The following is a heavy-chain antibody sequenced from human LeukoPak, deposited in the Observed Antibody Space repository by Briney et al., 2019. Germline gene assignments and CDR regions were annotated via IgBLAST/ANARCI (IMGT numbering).Heavy chain of an antibody. CDR3: ASGSGYYYKGAFDI. CDR1: GYTFTSYA. CDR2: FNAGNGNT. J-gene: IGHJ3*02. Sequence: ASVKVSCKASGYTFTSYAMHWVRQAPGQRLEWMGWFNAGNGNTKYSQKFQGRVTITRDTSASTAYMELSSLRSEDTAVYYCASGSGYYYKGAFDIWGQGTMVTVSS. V-gene: IGHV1-3*01. D-gene: IGHD3-22*01.